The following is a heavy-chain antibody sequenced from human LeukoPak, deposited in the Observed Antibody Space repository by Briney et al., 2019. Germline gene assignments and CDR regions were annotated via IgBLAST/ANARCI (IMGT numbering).Heavy chain of an antibody. V-gene: IGHV4-4*07. CDR1: GGSISSYY. CDR2: IYTSGST. Sequence: TSETLSLTCTVSGGSISSYYWSWIRQPAGKGLEWIGRIYTSGSTNYNPSLKSRVTMSVDTSKNQFSLKLSSVTAAGTAVYFCARGPYSYDSSGAFDIWGQGAMVTVSS. J-gene: IGHJ3*02. D-gene: IGHD3-22*01. CDR3: ARGPYSYDSSGAFDI.